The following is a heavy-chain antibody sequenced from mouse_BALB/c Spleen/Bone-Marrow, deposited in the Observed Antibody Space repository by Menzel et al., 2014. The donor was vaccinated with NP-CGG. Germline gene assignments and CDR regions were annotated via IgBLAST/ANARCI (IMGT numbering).Heavy chain of an antibody. J-gene: IGHJ4*01. V-gene: IGHV1-54*01. CDR1: GYAFTNYL. D-gene: IGHD4-1*01. Sequence: QVQLKQSGAELVRPGTSVKVSCKVSGYAFTNYLIEWVKQRPGQGLEWIGVINPGSGGTNYNEKFKAKATLTADKSSSTAYMQLSSLTSDDSAVYFCARCLTGTSAMDYWGQGTSVTVSS. CDR3: ARCLTGTSAMDY. CDR2: INPGSGGT.